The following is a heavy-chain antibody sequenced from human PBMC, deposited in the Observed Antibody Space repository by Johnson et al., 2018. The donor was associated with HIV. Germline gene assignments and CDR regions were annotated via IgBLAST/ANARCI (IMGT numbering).Heavy chain of an antibody. Sequence: VQLVESGGGVVQPGRSLRLSCAASGFTFDDYAMHWVRQSPGKGLVWVSGISWNSGSIGYADSVKRRFPISRDNSKNTLYRQMNSRRAEDTAVYDCARDQTHYYDSSEVWFDIWGQGTMVTVSS. V-gene: IGHV3-9*01. CDR2: ISWNSGSI. J-gene: IGHJ3*02. CDR1: GFTFDDYA. CDR3: ARDQTHYYDSSEVWFDI. D-gene: IGHD3-22*01.